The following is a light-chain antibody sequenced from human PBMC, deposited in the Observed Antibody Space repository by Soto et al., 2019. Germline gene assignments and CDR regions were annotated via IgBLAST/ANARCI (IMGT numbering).Light chain of an antibody. CDR3: VLYMGSGIWV. Sequence: QTVVTQEPSLLVSPGGTVTLTCGLSSGSVSTRHYPSWYQQTPGKAPRTLIYSTNSRSSGVPDRFSGSILGNKAALSITGAQADDESDYYCVLYMGSGIWVFGGGTKLTVL. CDR2: STN. CDR1: SGSVSTRHY. V-gene: IGLV8-61*01. J-gene: IGLJ3*02.